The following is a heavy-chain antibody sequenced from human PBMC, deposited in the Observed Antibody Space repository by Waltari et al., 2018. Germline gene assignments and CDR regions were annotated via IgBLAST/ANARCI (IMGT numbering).Heavy chain of an antibody. CDR3: ARAEDSSWSHSLDV. D-gene: IGHD6-6*01. J-gene: IGHJ4*02. CDR2: IYGSGSRT. CDR1: GGSISSSY. Sequence: QLQLQESGPGLVKPSETLSVTCAVSGGSISSSYWSWIRQAPGKGLEWIGYIYGSGSRTNDNPPLKRRVTRSVDTSKNQLSLKLSSVTAADTAVYYCARAEDSSWSHSLDVWGRGVLVTVSS. V-gene: IGHV4-59*12.